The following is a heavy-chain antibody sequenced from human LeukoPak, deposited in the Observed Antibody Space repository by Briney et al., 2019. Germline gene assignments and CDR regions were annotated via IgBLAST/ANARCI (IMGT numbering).Heavy chain of an antibody. CDR1: GGSINSYY. CDR3: ARLRSGMDV. Sequence: SETLSLTCTVSGGSINSYYWTWIRQPPGKGLEWIANVYNSGSTNYNPSLKSRVTISVDMFKNQFSLKLTSVTAADTAVYYCARLRSGMDVWGQGTAVTVSS. J-gene: IGHJ6*02. CDR2: VYNSGST. V-gene: IGHV4-59*01.